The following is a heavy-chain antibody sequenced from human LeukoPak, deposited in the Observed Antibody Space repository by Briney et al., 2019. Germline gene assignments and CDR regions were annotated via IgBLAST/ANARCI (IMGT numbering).Heavy chain of an antibody. D-gene: IGHD3-22*01. CDR2: IKPSGGST. Sequence: ASVKVSCKASGYTFTSYYMHWVRQAPGQGLEWMGIIKPSGGSTSYAQKFQGRVTMTRDTSTSTVYIELSSLRSEDTAVYYCASGGDQHYYDSSLYFDYWGQGTLVTVSS. CDR1: GYTFTSYY. V-gene: IGHV1-46*01. J-gene: IGHJ4*02. CDR3: ASGGDQHYYDSSLYFDY.